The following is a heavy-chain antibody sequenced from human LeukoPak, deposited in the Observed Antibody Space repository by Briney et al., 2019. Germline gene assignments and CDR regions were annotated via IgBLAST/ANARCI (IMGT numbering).Heavy chain of an antibody. J-gene: IGHJ6*03. CDR1: GGTFSSYA. V-gene: IGHV1-69*13. Sequence: ASVKVSCKASGGTFSSYAISWVRQAPGQGLEWMGGIIPIFGTANYAQKFQGRVTITADESTSTAYMELSSLRSEDTAVYYCASAYYGSGSYFYYYYYMDVWGKGTTVTISS. CDR2: IIPIFGTA. D-gene: IGHD3-10*01. CDR3: ASAYYGSGSYFYYYYYMDV.